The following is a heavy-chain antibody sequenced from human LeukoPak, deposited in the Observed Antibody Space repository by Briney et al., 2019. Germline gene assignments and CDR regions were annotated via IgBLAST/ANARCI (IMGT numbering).Heavy chain of an antibody. D-gene: IGHD3-3*01. Sequence: SGPTLVKPTQTLTLACTFSGFSLSTSGVGVGWIRQPPGKALEWLALIYWDDDKRYSPSLKSRLTITKATSKNHVVLTMTNLDPVDTATYYCAHVYVIGKTYYDFWSGYYFDYWGQGTLVTVSS. CDR2: IYWDDDK. V-gene: IGHV2-5*02. CDR3: AHVYVIGKTYYDFWSGYYFDY. J-gene: IGHJ4*02. CDR1: GFSLSTSGVG.